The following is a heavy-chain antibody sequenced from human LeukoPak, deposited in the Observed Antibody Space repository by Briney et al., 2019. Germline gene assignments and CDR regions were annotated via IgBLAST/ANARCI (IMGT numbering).Heavy chain of an antibody. D-gene: IGHD4-17*01. Sequence: PGGSLRLSCAASGFTFSSYSMNWVRQAPGKGLEWVSSMSSSSSYIYYADSVKGRFTISRDNAKNSLYLQMNSLRAEDTAVYYCAREGPDDYGDSTPNYWGQGTLVTVSS. CDR3: AREGPDDYGDSTPNY. J-gene: IGHJ4*02. CDR2: MSSSSSYI. V-gene: IGHV3-21*01. CDR1: GFTFSSYS.